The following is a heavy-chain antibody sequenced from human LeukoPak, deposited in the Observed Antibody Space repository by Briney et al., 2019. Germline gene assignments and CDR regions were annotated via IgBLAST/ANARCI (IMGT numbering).Heavy chain of an antibody. Sequence: SETLSLTCTVSGGSISRYFWSWIRQSPGKGLEWIGYIYYTGTTEYNPSLESRLTISLDTSKNQVSLNLKSVTAADTAMYYCAREGGSSWHTGQNWFDPWGRGTLVIVSS. D-gene: IGHD6-13*01. CDR3: AREGGSSWHTGQNWFDP. J-gene: IGHJ5*02. CDR1: GGSISRYF. V-gene: IGHV4-59*01. CDR2: IYYTGTT.